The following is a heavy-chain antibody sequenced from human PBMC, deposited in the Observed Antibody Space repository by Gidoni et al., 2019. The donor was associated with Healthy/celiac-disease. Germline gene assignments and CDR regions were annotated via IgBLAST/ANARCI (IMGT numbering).Heavy chain of an antibody. Sequence: QVQLVESGGGLVQPGGSLRLSCAASGFTFSSYAMHWVRQAPGKGLEWVAVISYDGSNKYYADSGKGRFTSSRDNSKNTLYLQMNSLRAEDTAVYYCARLDYGDYPTDAFDIWGQGTMVTVSS. V-gene: IGHV3-30-3*01. CDR3: ARLDYGDYPTDAFDI. J-gene: IGHJ3*02. CDR1: GFTFSSYA. CDR2: ISYDGSNK. D-gene: IGHD4-17*01.